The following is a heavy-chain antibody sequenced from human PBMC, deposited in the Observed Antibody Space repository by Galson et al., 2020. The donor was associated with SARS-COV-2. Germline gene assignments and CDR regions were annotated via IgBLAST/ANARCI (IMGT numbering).Heavy chain of an antibody. CDR3: AREYSSSSNYYYYGMDV. Sequence: SETLSLTCAVSGGSISSSNWWSWVRQPPGKGLEWIGEIYHSGSTNYNPSLKSRVTISVDKSKNQFSLKLSSVTAADTAVYYCAREYSSSSNYYYYGMDVWGQGTTVTVSS. CDR1: GGSISSSNW. D-gene: IGHD6-6*01. V-gene: IGHV4-4*02. J-gene: IGHJ6*02. CDR2: IYHSGST.